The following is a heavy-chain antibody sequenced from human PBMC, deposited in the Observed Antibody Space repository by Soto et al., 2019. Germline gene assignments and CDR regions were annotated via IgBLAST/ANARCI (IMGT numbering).Heavy chain of an antibody. V-gene: IGHV7-4-1*01. CDR1: GYNFNSHS. CDR3: ARDKASGSFDY. J-gene: IGHJ4*02. D-gene: IGHD1-26*01. CDR2: INPNTGNP. Sequence: QVQLVQSGSESMQPGASVKVSCKGSGYNFNSHSINWLRHAPGQGLEWMGWINPNTGNPTYDQGFTGRFVFSVDTSVSTVYLQIFSLKADDSAVYYCARDKASGSFDYWGQGTLVTVSS.